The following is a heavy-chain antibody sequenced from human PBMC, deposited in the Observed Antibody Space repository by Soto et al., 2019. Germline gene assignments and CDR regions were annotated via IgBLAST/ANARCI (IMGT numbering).Heavy chain of an antibody. CDR2: IYYSGRA. J-gene: IGHJ3*02. CDR3: ARDTPSGRRGSAIDI. CDR1: GGSISSGGYY. V-gene: IGHV4-31*03. Sequence: QVQLQESGPGLVKPSQTLSLTCTVSGGSISSGGYYWNWIRQHPGKGLEWIGYIYYSGRAYYNPSLKSRVTRSLATSKNQFSLKMNSVTDADTAVYPCARDTPSGRRGSAIDIWGQGTTVTVSP. D-gene: IGHD6-19*01.